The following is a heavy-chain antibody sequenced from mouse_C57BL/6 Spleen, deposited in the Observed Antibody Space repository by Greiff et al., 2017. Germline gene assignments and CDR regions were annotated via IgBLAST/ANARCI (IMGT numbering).Heavy chain of an antibody. V-gene: IGHV7-3*01. Sequence: EVMLVASGGGLVQPGGSLSLSCAASGFTFTDYYMSWVRQPPGQALEWLGFIRNKANGYTTEYSASVKGRFTNSRDNSHSILYLRLNALGAEDSASDYWARYLGAYWYFDVWGTGTTVTVSS. CDR2: IRNKANGYTT. CDR3: ARYLGAYWYFDV. CDR1: GFTFTDYY. J-gene: IGHJ1*03. D-gene: IGHD4-1*01.